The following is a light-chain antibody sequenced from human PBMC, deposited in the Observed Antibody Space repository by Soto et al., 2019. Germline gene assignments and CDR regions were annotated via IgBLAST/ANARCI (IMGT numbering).Light chain of an antibody. V-gene: IGKV2-28*01. CDR2: LGS. J-gene: IGKJ4*01. CDR1: RNLLHSNGYYY. Sequence: VLTQSPLSLPVTPGEPASISCRSSRNLLHSNGYYYLDWYLQKPGQSPQLLIYLGSNRASGVPDRFSGSGSGTDFPLTISRVEAEDVGVYFCAQGLATPFTFGGGTKVEIK. CDR3: AQGLATPFT.